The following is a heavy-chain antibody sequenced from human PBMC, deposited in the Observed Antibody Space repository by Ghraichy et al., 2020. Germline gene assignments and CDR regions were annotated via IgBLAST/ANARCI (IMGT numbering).Heavy chain of an antibody. Sequence: GGSLRLSCAASGFTFSSYGMHWVRQAPGKGLEWVAVISYDGSNKYYADSVKGRFTISRDNSKNTLYLQMNSLRAEDTAVYYCAKSLPRNYDYIWGSYRYTVDAFDIWVQGTMVTVSS. D-gene: IGHD3-16*02. CDR2: ISYDGSNK. J-gene: IGHJ3*02. V-gene: IGHV3-30*18. CDR1: GFTFSSYG. CDR3: AKSLPRNYDYIWGSYRYTVDAFDI.